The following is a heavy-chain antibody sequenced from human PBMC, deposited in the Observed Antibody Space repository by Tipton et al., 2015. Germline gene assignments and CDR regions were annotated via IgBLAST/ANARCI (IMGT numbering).Heavy chain of an antibody. J-gene: IGHJ6*02. Sequence: SLRLSCALSGFTFDDHAMHWVRQAPGKGLEWVSVIFCYGGGIDYADPVKGRFTISRDNAKNSLYLQMNSVRVEDTAVYYCVNDLVPGGGDVWGQGATVAVSS. D-gene: IGHD4-23*01. CDR1: GFTFDDHA. V-gene: IGHV3-9*01. CDR2: IFCYGGGI. CDR3: VNDLVPGGGDV.